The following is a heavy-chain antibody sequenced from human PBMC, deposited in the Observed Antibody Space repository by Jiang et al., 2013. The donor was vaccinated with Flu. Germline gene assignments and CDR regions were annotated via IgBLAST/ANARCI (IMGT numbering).Heavy chain of an antibody. CDR1: GFTFSDYY. Sequence: VQLLESGGGLVKPGGSLRLSCAASGFTFSDYYMSWIRQAPGKGLEWVSYISSSGSTIYYADSVKGRFTISRDNAKNSLYLQMNSLRAEDTAVYYCARDDACSGGSCRNTPYYYYGMDVWAKGPRSPSP. J-gene: IGHJ6*02. CDR2: ISSSGSTI. D-gene: IGHD2-15*01. V-gene: IGHV3-11*04. CDR3: ARDDACSGGSCRNTPYYYYGMDV.